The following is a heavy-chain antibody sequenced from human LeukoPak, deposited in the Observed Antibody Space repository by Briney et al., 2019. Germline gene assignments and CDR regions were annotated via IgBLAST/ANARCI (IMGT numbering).Heavy chain of an antibody. CDR2: INQSESA. J-gene: IGHJ4*02. V-gene: IGHV4-34*01. Sequence: GSLRLSCAASGFTFSSYWMSWIRQPPGKGLEWIGEINQSESANYNPSLKSRATISVDTSKNQFSLKLSSVTAADTAVYYCVSSAVSDWGQGTLVTVSS. CDR1: GFTFSSYW. CDR3: VSSAVSD. D-gene: IGHD3-10*01.